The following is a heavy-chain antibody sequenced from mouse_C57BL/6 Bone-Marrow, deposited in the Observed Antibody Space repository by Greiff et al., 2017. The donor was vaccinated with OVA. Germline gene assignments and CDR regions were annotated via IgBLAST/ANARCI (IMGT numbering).Heavy chain of an antibody. CDR1: GYAFSSSW. J-gene: IGHJ4*01. Sequence: QVQLQQSGPELVKPGASVKISCKASGYAFSSSWMNWVKQRPGKGLEWIGRIYPGDGDTNYNGKFKGKATLTADKSSSTAYMQLSSLTSEDSAVYVCASPGGGYYAMDYWGQGTSVTVSS. V-gene: IGHV1-82*01. D-gene: IGHD4-1*01. CDR2: IYPGDGDT. CDR3: ASPGGGYYAMDY.